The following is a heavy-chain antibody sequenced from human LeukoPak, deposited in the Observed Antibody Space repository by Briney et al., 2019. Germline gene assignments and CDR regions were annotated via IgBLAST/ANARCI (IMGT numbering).Heavy chain of an antibody. V-gene: IGHV3-64*01. Sequence: GGSLRLSCAASGFTFSSYAMHWVRQAPGKGLEYVSAISSNGGSTYYANSVKGRFTISRDNSKNTLYLQMGSLRAEDMAVYYCAREYNSGDYWGQGTLVIVSS. CDR1: GFTFSSYA. CDR2: ISSNGGST. D-gene: IGHD1-14*01. CDR3: AREYNSGDY. J-gene: IGHJ4*02.